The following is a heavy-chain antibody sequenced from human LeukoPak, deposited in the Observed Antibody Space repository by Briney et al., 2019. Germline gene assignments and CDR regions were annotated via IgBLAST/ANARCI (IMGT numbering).Heavy chain of an antibody. Sequence: SETLSLTCAVYGGSFSGYYWSWIRQPPGKGLEWIGEINHSGSANYNPSLKSRVTISVDTSKNQFSLKLSSVTAAGTAVYYCARLGRRGYSYFYYYYYMDVWGKGTTVTISS. CDR3: ARLGRRGYSYFYYYYYMDV. V-gene: IGHV4-34*01. CDR2: INHSGSA. D-gene: IGHD5-18*01. CDR1: GGSFSGYY. J-gene: IGHJ6*03.